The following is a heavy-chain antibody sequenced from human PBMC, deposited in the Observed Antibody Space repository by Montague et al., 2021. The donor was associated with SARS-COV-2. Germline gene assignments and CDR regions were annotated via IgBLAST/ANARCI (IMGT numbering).Heavy chain of an antibody. CDR1: GDSINSEH. J-gene: IGHJ6*02. V-gene: IGHV4-4*02. CDR3: ARDGGIGDSGSNTWSYYYYGMDV. CDR2: IYTSGST. Sequence: SETLSLTCAVSGDSINSEHWWSWVRQPPGKGLEWIGRIYTSGSTNYNPSLKSRVTISVDTSKNQFSLKLSSVTAADTAVYYCARDGGIGDSGSNTWSYYYYGMDVWGQGTTVTVSS. D-gene: IGHD3-22*01.